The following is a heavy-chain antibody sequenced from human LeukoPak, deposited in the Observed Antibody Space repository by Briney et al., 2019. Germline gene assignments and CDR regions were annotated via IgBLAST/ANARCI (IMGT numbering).Heavy chain of an antibody. J-gene: IGHJ4*02. D-gene: IGHD6-19*01. V-gene: IGHV1-18*01. CDR1: GYTFTSYG. Sequence: ASVKVSCKASGYTFTSYGISRVRQAPGQGLEWMGWISAYNGNTNYAQKLQGRVTMTTDTSTSTAYMELRSLRSDDTAVYYCARLRYSSGWPALDYWGQGTLVTVSS. CDR2: ISAYNGNT. CDR3: ARLRYSSGWPALDY.